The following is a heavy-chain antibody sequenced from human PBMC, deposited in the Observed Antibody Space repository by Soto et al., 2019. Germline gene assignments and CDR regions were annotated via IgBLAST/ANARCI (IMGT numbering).Heavy chain of an antibody. CDR1: GFTFSSYA. V-gene: IGHV3-23*01. CDR2: ISGSGGST. J-gene: IGHJ4*02. Sequence: EVQLLESGGGLVQPGGSLRLSCAASGFTFSSYAMSWVRQAPGKGLEWVSAISGSGGSTYYADSVKGRFTISRDISKNTLYLQMNSLRAEDTAVYYCAKVGGRSGWLYYFDYWGQGTLVTVSS. D-gene: IGHD6-19*01. CDR3: AKVGGRSGWLYYFDY.